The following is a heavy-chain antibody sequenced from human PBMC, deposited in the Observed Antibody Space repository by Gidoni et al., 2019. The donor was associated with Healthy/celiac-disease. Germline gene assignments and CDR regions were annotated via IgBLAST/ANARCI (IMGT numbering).Heavy chain of an antibody. V-gene: IGHV4-30-2*01. Sequence: QLQLQESGSGLVKPSPTLSLTCAVSGCSLSSGGYSWSWIRQPPGKGLEWIGYIYHSGRTYYNPSLKSRVTISVDRSKNQFSLKLSSVTAADTAVYYCARAFDDFWSGYLNWFDPWGQGTLVTVSS. CDR2: IYHSGRT. D-gene: IGHD3-3*01. CDR1: GCSLSSGGYS. J-gene: IGHJ5*02. CDR3: ARAFDDFWSGYLNWFDP.